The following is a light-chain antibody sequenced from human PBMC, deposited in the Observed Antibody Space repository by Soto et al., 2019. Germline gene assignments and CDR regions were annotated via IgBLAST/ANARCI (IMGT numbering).Light chain of an antibody. Sequence: IQMTQSPSSLSAAVGDRVTITCRASQDIRNELGWYQQKPGKAPNLLIYAASSLHTGVPSRFSGSGSGSYFTLTISGLQPDDFATYYCLQDYNYPRTFGRGTKVEIK. V-gene: IGKV1-6*02. CDR1: QDIRNE. CDR3: LQDYNYPRT. J-gene: IGKJ4*02. CDR2: AAS.